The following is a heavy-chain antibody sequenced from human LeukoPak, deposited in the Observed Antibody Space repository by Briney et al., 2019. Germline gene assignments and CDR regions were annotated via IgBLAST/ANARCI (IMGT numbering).Heavy chain of an antibody. CDR3: ARDERGSEYTPMVPNYVMDV. J-gene: IGHJ6*02. CDR2: INPSGGST. CDR1: GYTFTSYY. D-gene: IGHD5-18*01. V-gene: IGHV1-46*01. Sequence: GASVKVSCKSSGYTFTSYYMHWVRQAPGQGLEWMGIINPSGGSTSYAQKFQGRVTMTRDTSTSTVYLELSSLRSEDTAVYYCARDERGSEYTPMVPNYVMDVWGQGTTVTVSS.